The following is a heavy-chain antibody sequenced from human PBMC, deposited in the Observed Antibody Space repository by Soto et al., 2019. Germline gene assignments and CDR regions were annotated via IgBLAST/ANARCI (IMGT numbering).Heavy chain of an antibody. CDR2: IYYDGNNK. V-gene: IGHV3-33*01. CDR3: ARVGGAVTSDY. D-gene: IGHD4-17*01. Sequence: QVQLVESGGGVVQPGRSLRLSCAASGFTFSAYGMHWVRQAPGKGLEWLAMIYYDGNNKYYADSVEGRFTISRDNSKNPLYLQMSSLRVENTAVYYCARVGGAVTSDYWGQGTLVTVSS. J-gene: IGHJ4*02. CDR1: GFTFSAYG.